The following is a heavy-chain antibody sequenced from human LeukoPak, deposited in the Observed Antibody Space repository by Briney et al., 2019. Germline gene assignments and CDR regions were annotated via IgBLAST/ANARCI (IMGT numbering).Heavy chain of an antibody. V-gene: IGHV3-30*02. CDR3: AKELRYYDSSGYYDDX. CDR1: GFTFSSYG. CDR2: IRYDGSKK. Sequence: PGGSLSLSCAASGFTFSSYGMHWVRQAPGKGLEWVAFIRYDGSKKYYADSVKGRFTISRDNSKNTLYLQMNSLRAEDAAVYYCAKELRYYDSSGYYDDXXGQGTLVTVSS. J-gene: IGHJ4*02. D-gene: IGHD3-22*01.